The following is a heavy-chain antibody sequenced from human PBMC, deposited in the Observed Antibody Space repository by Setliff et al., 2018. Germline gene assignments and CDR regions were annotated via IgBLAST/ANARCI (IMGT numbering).Heavy chain of an antibody. CDR2: IFYSGST. Sequence: PSETLSLTCTVSGGSISSHYWNWIRQPPGKGLEWIGHIFYSGSTNYNPSLKSRVTISVDTSKNQFSLKLRSVTAADTAVYYCARVFYYGSGSYLYYFDSWGQGTLVTVSS. CDR1: GGSISSHY. D-gene: IGHD3-10*01. CDR3: ARVFYYGSGSYLYYFDS. V-gene: IGHV4-59*11. J-gene: IGHJ4*02.